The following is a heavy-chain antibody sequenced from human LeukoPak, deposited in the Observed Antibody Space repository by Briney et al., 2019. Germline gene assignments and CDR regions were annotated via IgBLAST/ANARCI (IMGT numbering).Heavy chain of an antibody. CDR3: AKDMTQQLVLLDY. J-gene: IGHJ4*02. Sequence: GSLRLSCAASGFTFSSYAMNWVRQAPGKGLEWVSGISGSSGSGGSTYYADSVKGRFTISRDNSKNTLYLQMNSLRAEDTALYYCAKDMTQQLVLLDYWGQGTLVTVPS. CDR1: GFTFSSYA. D-gene: IGHD6-13*01. CDR2: ISGSSGSGGST. V-gene: IGHV3-23*01.